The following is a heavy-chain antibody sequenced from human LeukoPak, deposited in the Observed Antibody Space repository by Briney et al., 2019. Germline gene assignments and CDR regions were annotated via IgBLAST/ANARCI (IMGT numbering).Heavy chain of an antibody. CDR2: ISSSGSTI. J-gene: IGHJ5*02. D-gene: IGHD2-2*01. CDR3: ARGPLHVVVPAATWFDP. CDR1: GFTFSTYV. V-gene: IGHV3-48*03. Sequence: GGSLRLSCAASGFTFSTYVMNWVPEAPGKRLEWVSYISSSGSTIYYADSVKGRFTISRDNAKNSLYLQMNSLRAEDTAVYYCARGPLHVVVPAATWFDPWGQGILVTVSS.